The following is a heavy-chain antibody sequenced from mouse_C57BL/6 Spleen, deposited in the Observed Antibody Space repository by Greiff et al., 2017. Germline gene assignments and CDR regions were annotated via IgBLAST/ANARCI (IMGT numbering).Heavy chain of an antibody. CDR2: INPNNGGT. D-gene: IGHD1-1*01. Sequence: VQLQQSGPELVKPGASVKMSCKASGYTFTDYNMHWVKQSHGKSLEWIGYINPNNGGTSYNQKFKGKATLTVNKSSSTAYMELRSLTSEDAAVYYCASYTTVVATSDYWGQGTTLTVSS. J-gene: IGHJ2*01. V-gene: IGHV1-22*01. CDR1: GYTFTDYN. CDR3: ASYTTVVATSDY.